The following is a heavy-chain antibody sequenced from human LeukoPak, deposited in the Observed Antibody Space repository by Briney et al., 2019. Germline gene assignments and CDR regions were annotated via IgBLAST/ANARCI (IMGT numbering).Heavy chain of an antibody. Sequence: GGSLRLSCAASDFTFITYAMNWVRQAPRQGLEWVSAISGSGDNTYYADSVKGRFTISRDNSKNTLYLQMNSLRADDTAVYYCAKPARTDYADYWGQGTLVTVSS. CDR1: DFTFITYA. CDR3: AKPARTDYADY. D-gene: IGHD1-14*01. V-gene: IGHV3-23*01. J-gene: IGHJ4*02. CDR2: ISGSGDNT.